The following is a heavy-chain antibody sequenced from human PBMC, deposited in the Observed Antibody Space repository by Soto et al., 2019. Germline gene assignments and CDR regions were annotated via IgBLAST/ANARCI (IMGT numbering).Heavy chain of an antibody. CDR1: GGSISSSSYY. Sequence: SETLSLTCTVSGGSISSSSYYWGWIRQPPGKGLEWIGSIYYRGSTYYNPSLKSRVTISVDTSKNQFSLKLSSVTAADTAVYYCERRVTTKYYYYGMDVWGQGTTVTVSS. D-gene: IGHD4-17*01. CDR3: ERRVTTKYYYYGMDV. V-gene: IGHV4-39*01. J-gene: IGHJ6*02. CDR2: IYYRGST.